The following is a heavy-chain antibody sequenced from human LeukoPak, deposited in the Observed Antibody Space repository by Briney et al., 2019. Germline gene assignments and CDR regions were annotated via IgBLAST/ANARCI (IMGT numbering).Heavy chain of an antibody. CDR2: RKHDGSES. CDR3: ARDLGLPNP. V-gene: IGHV3-7*05. CDR1: GFTFSRYW. Sequence: GASLKISCVASGFTFSRYWMTWVRQAPGKRQEWVTNRKHDGSESYYVGSVKGRFKNTRDNAKNSLYLQMNSLRAEDTAFYYCARDLGLPNPWGQGTLVTVSS. J-gene: IGHJ5*02. D-gene: IGHD5-12*01.